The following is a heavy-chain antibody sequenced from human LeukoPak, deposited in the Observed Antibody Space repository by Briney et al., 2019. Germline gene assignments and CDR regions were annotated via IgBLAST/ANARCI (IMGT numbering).Heavy chain of an antibody. CDR3: SRGLDSRKLGY. V-gene: IGHV4-31*03. CDR1: GASFNSDDQN. CDR2: IHPSGML. J-gene: IGHJ4*02. D-gene: IGHD3-22*01. Sequence: SQTLSLTCTVSGASFNSDDQNWNWTPQSPGKGLKGIGSIHPSGMLYNNPSLESRVTMSRDTSKNQFSLNLNSVTAADTAVYFCSRGLDSRKLGYWGQGILVTVSS.